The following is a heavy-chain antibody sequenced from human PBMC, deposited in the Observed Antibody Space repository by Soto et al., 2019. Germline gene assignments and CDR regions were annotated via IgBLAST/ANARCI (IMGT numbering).Heavy chain of an antibody. CDR2: IYYSGST. Sequence: LTLTCTVSGGSIRSSSYYWGWIRQPPGKGLEWIGSIYYSGSTYYNPSLKSRVTISVDTSKNQFSLKLSSVTAADTAVYYCARHNKAVAGTRTYYFDYWGQGTLVTVSS. CDR3: ARHNKAVAGTRTYYFDY. D-gene: IGHD6-19*01. J-gene: IGHJ4*02. CDR1: GGSIRSSSYY. V-gene: IGHV4-39*01.